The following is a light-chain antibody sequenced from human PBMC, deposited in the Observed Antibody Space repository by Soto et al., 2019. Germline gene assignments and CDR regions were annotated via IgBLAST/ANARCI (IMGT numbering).Light chain of an antibody. V-gene: IGLV3-21*02. Sequence: SYELTQPPSMSAAPGQTARITCGGNNIGSKTVHWYQQKAGQAPVLVVYDDSDRPSGIPERFSGSNSGNTATLTISRVEAGDEADYYCQVWDVSTVHYVFGTGTKVTVL. J-gene: IGLJ1*01. CDR1: NIGSKT. CDR3: QVWDVSTVHYV. CDR2: DDS.